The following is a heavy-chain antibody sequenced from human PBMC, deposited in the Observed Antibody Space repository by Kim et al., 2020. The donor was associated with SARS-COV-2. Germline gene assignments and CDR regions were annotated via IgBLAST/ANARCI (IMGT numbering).Heavy chain of an antibody. Sequence: VSVKSRITINPDTAKNQFSLQLNSVTPEDTAVYYCARGMYSSSSYNWFDPWGQGTLVTVSS. V-gene: IGHV6-1*01. D-gene: IGHD6-6*01. CDR3: ARGMYSSSSYNWFDP. J-gene: IGHJ5*02.